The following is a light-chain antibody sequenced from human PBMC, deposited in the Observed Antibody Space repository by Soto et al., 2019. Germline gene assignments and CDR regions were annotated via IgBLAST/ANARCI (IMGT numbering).Light chain of an antibody. CDR3: QQRSNWPLT. Sequence: TVLTQSPVTLSLSPGERGTLSCRASQSVSSFLAWYQQKPGQAPRLLIYDASHRATGIPARFSGSGSGTDFTLTISSLEPEDFAVYYCQQRSNWPLTFGGGTKVEIK. V-gene: IGKV3-11*01. J-gene: IGKJ4*01. CDR2: DAS. CDR1: QSVSSF.